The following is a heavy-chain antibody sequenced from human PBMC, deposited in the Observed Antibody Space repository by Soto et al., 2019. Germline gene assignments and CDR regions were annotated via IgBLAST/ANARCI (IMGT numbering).Heavy chain of an antibody. J-gene: IGHJ4*02. Sequence: SVKVSCKASGGTFSSYAISWVRQAPGQGLEWMGGIIPIFGTANYAQKFQGRVTITADESTSTAYMELSSLRSEDTAVYYCARDRGFRGYISDYSRQGTLVIVSS. V-gene: IGHV1-69*13. CDR2: IIPIFGTA. D-gene: IGHD6-13*01. CDR3: ARDRGFRGYISDY. CDR1: GGTFSSYA.